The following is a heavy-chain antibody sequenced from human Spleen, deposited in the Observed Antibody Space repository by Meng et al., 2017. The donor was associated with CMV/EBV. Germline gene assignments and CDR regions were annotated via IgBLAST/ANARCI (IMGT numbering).Heavy chain of an antibody. CDR1: GYTFTGYY. CDR2: INPNSGGT. D-gene: IGHD2-2*02. V-gene: IGHV1-2*02. Sequence: ASVKVSCKASGYTFTGYYMHWVRQAPGQGLEWMGWINPNSGGTNYAQKFQGRVTMTRDTSISTAYMEVYNLKSDDTAVYYCAREGWCNSGSCYSLDYWGQGTLVIVSS. J-gene: IGHJ4*02. CDR3: AREGWCNSGSCYSLDY.